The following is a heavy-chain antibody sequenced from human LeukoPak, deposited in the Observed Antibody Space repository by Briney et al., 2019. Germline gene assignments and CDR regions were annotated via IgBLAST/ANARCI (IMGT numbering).Heavy chain of an antibody. D-gene: IGHD4-17*01. J-gene: IGHJ4*02. V-gene: IGHV3-9*01. CDR1: GFTFGDYA. CDR2: ISWNSDSI. Sequence: GRSLRLSCAASGFTFGDYAMHWVRQAPGKGLEWVSGISWNSDSIGYADSVKGRFTISRDNAKNSLYLQMNSLRAEDTAVYYCARDSGLDYDFDYWGQGTLVTVSS. CDR3: ARDSGLDYDFDY.